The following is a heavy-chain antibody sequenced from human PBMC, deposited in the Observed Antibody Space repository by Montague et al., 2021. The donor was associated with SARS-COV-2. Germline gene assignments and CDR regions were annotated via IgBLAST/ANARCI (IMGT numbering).Heavy chain of an antibody. CDR1: GGSFSGYY. Sequence: SETLSLTCAVYGGSFSGYYWSWIRQPPGKGLEWIGEINHSGSTNYNPSLKSRVTISVDTSKNQFSLKRSSVTAADTAVYYCARGTTVTTLFYYYYGMDVWDQGTTVIVSS. CDR3: ARGTTVTTLFYYYYGMDV. CDR2: INHSGST. V-gene: IGHV4-34*01. D-gene: IGHD4-17*01. J-gene: IGHJ6*02.